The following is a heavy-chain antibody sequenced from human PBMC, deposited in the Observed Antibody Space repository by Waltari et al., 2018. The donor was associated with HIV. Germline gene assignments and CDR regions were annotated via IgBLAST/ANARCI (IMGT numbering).Heavy chain of an antibody. CDR1: GCTFTNYS. J-gene: IGHJ6*02. Sequence: EVQLMESGGRLVQSWGSLSLSCAASGCTFTNYSMSWVRQTPGKGLEWVAYIKDDGSEKYYMGSVKGRFTISRDNAKNSMFLQMNSLRAEDTAVYYCARIGTFPHNYAIDFWGQGTTVTVSS. V-gene: IGHV3-7*01. CDR2: IKDDGSEK. D-gene: IGHD1-26*01. CDR3: ARIGTFPHNYAIDF.